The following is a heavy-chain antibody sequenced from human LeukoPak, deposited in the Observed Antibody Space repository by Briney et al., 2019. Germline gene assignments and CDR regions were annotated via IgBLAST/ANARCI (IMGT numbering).Heavy chain of an antibody. D-gene: IGHD3-22*01. V-gene: IGHV3-49*04. Sequence: GGSLRLSCTASGFTFDDFAMTWVRQAPGKGLECIGFIRSRTNGGTSEYAASVKGRFTFSRGDSQSIAYLQMNSLKTEDTAVYFCTYDSSGYNYYFDHWGQGTLVTVSS. CDR3: TYDSSGYNYYFDH. CDR1: GFTFDDFA. J-gene: IGHJ4*02. CDR2: IRSRTNGGTS.